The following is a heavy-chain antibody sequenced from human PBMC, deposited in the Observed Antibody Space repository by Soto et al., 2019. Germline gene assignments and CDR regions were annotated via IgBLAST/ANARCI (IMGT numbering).Heavy chain of an antibody. CDR1: GFTFSSYE. CDR3: ARDQDYVWGSYRYNYFEC. CDR2: ISISVSTI. Sequence: WGSLRLSCAASGFTFSSYEMNWVRQDPGKGLEWVSYISISVSTIYYADSVKGRLTISRDNAKNSLYLQMNSLRAEDTAVYYCARDQDYVWGSYRYNYFECSGKGNMVSVSS. D-gene: IGHD3-16*02. V-gene: IGHV3-48*03. J-gene: IGHJ4*02.